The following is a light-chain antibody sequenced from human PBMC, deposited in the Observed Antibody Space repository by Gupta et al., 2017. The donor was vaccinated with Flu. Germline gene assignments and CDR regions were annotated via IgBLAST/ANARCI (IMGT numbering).Light chain of an antibody. Sequence: EIVLTQSPATLSVSPGERVSLSCRASQNVNGNLAWYQQKPGQPPRLLIYGASTRAAGVPARFSGTGCGKDFTLTVSSRQSEEYAVYFCQQYNVWPPITFGGGTKVQI. CDR1: QNVNGN. V-gene: IGKV3-15*01. J-gene: IGKJ4*01. CDR2: GAS. CDR3: QQYNVWPPIT.